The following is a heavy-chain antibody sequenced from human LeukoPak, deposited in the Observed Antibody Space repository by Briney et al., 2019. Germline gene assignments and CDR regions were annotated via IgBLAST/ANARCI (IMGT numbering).Heavy chain of an antibody. V-gene: IGHV3-48*02. D-gene: IGHD4-17*01. CDR2: ISSSSSTI. J-gene: IGHJ4*02. CDR1: GFTFSSYS. CDR3: ASTTVTTKIVGFDY. Sequence: GGSLRLSCAASGFTFSSYSMNWFRQAPGKGLEWVSYISSSSSTIYYADSVKGRFTISRDNAKNSLYLQMNSLRDEDTAVYYCASTTVTTKIVGFDYWGQGTLVTVSS.